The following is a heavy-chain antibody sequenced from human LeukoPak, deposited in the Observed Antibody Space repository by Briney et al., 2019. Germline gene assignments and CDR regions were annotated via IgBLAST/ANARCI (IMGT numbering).Heavy chain of an antibody. Sequence: ASVKVSCKASGGTFSSYAISWVRQAPGQGLEWMGGIIPIFGTANYAQKFQGRVTLTRDMSTSTDYLELSSLRSEGTAVYYCARDNSVRDETWWFNPWGQGTLVTVSS. CDR1: GGTFSSYA. J-gene: IGHJ5*02. V-gene: IGHV1-69*05. D-gene: IGHD5-24*01. CDR2: IIPIFGTA. CDR3: ARDNSVRDETWWFNP.